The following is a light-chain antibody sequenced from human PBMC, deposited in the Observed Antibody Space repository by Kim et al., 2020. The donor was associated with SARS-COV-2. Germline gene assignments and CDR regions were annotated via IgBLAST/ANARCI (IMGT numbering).Light chain of an antibody. CDR3: QQYEKFPLT. Sequence: ASVGYRVTITCQASQDINNYLNCYQQKAGEAPKLLIYDASRLQTGVPSRFSGSELGTHFTFTISSLQPEDFATYYCQQYEKFPLTFGGGTKVDIK. V-gene: IGKV1-33*01. CDR1: QDINNY. CDR2: DAS. J-gene: IGKJ4*01.